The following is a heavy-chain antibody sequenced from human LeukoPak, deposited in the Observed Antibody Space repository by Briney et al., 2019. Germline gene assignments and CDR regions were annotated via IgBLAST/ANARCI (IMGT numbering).Heavy chain of an antibody. CDR1: GGSISSGSYY. D-gene: IGHD3-3*01. J-gene: IGHJ5*02. CDR3: ARHRNYDFWAPSEGWFDP. CDR2: IYTSGST. Sequence: SETLSLTCTVSGGSISSGSYYWSWIRQPAGKGLEWIGRIYTSGSTNYNPSLKSRVTISVDTSKNQSSLKLSSVTAADTAVYYCARHRNYDFWAPSEGWFDPWGQGTLVTVSS. V-gene: IGHV4-61*02.